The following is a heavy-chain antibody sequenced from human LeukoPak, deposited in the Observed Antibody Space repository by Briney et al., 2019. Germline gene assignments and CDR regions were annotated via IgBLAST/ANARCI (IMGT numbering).Heavy chain of an antibody. CDR3: AKDSRRYYGSGSYYNV. V-gene: IGHV3-21*01. J-gene: IGHJ4*02. CDR2: ISSTSIYI. D-gene: IGHD3-10*01. CDR1: GFTFSSFS. Sequence: GGSLRLSCAASGFTFSSFSMGWVRQAPGKGLEWVSGISSTSIYIYHADSLEGRFTISRDNSKNTLYLQMNSLRAEDTAVYYCAKDSRRYYGSGSYYNVWGQGTLVTVSS.